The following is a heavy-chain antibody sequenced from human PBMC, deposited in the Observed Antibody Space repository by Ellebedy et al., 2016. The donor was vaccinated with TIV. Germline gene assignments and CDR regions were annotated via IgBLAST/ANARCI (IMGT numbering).Heavy chain of an antibody. Sequence: GESLKISCAASGFTFSSHDMHWVRQPTGKGLEWVSGITSAGDTYYLGSVKGRFIISRDSAKNSLYLQMNSLRAEDTAVYYCARELAFDIWGQGTMVTVSS. CDR3: ARELAFDI. CDR2: ITSAGDT. V-gene: IGHV3-13*01. J-gene: IGHJ3*02. CDR1: GFTFSSHD.